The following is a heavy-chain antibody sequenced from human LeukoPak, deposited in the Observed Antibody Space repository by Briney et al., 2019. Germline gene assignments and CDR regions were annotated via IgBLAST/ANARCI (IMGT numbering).Heavy chain of an antibody. D-gene: IGHD6-13*01. V-gene: IGHV3-13*01. CDR2: IGTAGDT. J-gene: IGHJ4*02. CDR1: GFTFSSYD. Sequence: GGSLRLSCTASGFTFSSYDMHWVRQRTAKGLEWASAIGTAGDTYYGGSVKGRFTISRENAKNSLYLQMNGLRAGDTAVYYCARVVAAGKGFDHWGQGTLVTVSS. CDR3: ARVVAAGKGFDH.